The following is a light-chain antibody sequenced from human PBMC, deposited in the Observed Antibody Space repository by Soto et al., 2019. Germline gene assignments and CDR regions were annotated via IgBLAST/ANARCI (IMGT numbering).Light chain of an antibody. CDR3: QQYYSTPRT. J-gene: IGKJ2*01. CDR2: WAS. V-gene: IGKV4-1*01. CDR1: QSVLYSSNNKNY. Sequence: DIVMTQSPDSLAVSLGERATINCKSSQSVLYSSNNKNYLAWYQQKPGQPPKLLIYWASTRESGVPDRFSGRGSETDFTLNISSLQAEDVAVYYCQQYYSTPRTFGQGNKLELK.